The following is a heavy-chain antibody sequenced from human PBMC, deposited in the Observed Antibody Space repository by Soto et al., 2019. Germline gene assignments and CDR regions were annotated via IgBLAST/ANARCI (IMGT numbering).Heavy chain of an antibody. CDR2: IKSKSDGGTT. CDR1: YCNFNNAW. J-gene: IGHJ3*02. Sequence: GGSLRLSCAASYCNFNNAWMNWVRQAPGKGLEWVGRIKSKSDGGTTEYAAPVKGRFTISRDDSRNTLYLQMNSLKTEDTAVYYCTTDSQWGIWGQGTMVTVSS. V-gene: IGHV3-15*07. CDR3: TTDSQWGI. D-gene: IGHD2-8*01.